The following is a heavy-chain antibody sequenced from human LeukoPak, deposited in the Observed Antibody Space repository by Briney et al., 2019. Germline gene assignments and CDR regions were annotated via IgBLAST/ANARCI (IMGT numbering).Heavy chain of an antibody. CDR2: FDPEDGET. CDR3: ARLVRGFHPPPEPYSSGWYFWFDP. J-gene: IGHJ5*02. D-gene: IGHD6-19*01. V-gene: IGHV1-24*01. CDR1: GYTLNELS. Sequence: ASVKVSCKVSGYTLNELSMHWVRQAPGKGLEWMGGFDPEDGETIYAQKFQGRVTMTEDTSTDTAYMELSSLRSEDTAVYYCARLVRGFHPPPEPYSSGWYFWFDPWGQGTLVTVSS.